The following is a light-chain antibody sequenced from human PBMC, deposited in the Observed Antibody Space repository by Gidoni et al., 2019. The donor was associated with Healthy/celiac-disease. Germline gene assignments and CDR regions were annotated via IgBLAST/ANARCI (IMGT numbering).Light chain of an antibody. CDR1: KLGDKY. CDR2: QDS. Sequence: SYELTQPPSVSVYPGQTASITCSGDKLGDKYACWYQQKPGQSPVLVIYQDSKRPSGIPERFSGSNSGNTATLTISGTQAMDEADYYCQAWDSSTALHVVFGGGTKLTVL. J-gene: IGLJ2*01. V-gene: IGLV3-1*01. CDR3: QAWDSSTALHVV.